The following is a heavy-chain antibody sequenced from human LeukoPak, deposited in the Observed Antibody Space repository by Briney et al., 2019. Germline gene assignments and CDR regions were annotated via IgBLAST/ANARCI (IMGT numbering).Heavy chain of an antibody. CDR2: IYYSGTT. CDR1: GGSISSSSSY. J-gene: IGHJ4*02. V-gene: IGHV4-39*01. Sequence: ASETLSLTCTVSGGSISSSSSYWGWIRQPPGKGLEWIGSIYYSGTTYYNSSLKSRVTISVDTSKNQFSLKLNSVTAADTAVYNCARLRPPNYEDFDYWGQGTLVTVSS. D-gene: IGHD3-3*01. CDR3: ARLRPPNYEDFDY.